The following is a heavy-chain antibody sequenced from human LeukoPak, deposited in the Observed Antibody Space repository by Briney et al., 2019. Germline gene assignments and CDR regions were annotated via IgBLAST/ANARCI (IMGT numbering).Heavy chain of an antibody. CDR2: IYYSGST. CDR3: ARDSSSSWYGYFDY. D-gene: IGHD6-13*01. Sequence: SETLSLTCTVSGGSISSYYWSWIRQPPGKGLGWIGYIYYSGSTNYNPSLKSRVTISVDTSKNQFSLKLSSVTAADTAVYYCARDSSSSWYGYFDYWGQGTLVTVSS. J-gene: IGHJ4*02. CDR1: GGSISSYY. V-gene: IGHV4-59*01.